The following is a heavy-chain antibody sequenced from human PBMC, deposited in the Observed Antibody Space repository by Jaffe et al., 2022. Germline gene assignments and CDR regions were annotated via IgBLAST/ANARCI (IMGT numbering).Heavy chain of an antibody. CDR1: GFTFDDYA. J-gene: IGHJ4*02. Sequence: EVQLVESGGGLVQPGRSLTLSCAASGFTFDDYAMHWVRQAPGKGLEWVSGISWNSGIIVYADSVKGRFTISRDNAKNSLYLQMNGLRAEDTALYYCAKDGYCNGPRCYKGFDYWGQGTLVTVSS. CDR3: AKDGYCNGPRCYKGFDY. V-gene: IGHV3-9*01. D-gene: IGHD2-2*02. CDR2: ISWNSGII.